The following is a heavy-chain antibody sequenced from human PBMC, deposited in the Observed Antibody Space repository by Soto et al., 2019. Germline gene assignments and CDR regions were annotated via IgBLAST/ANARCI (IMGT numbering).Heavy chain of an antibody. CDR2: VNPTGST. V-gene: IGHV4-34*01. J-gene: IGHJ3*02. CDR1: GGSFSGYY. D-gene: IGHD6-19*01. Sequence: PSETLSLTCAVSGGSFSGYYWSWIRQSPGKGLEWIGEVNPTGSTKYNPSLKSRVTISVDTSKNQFSLNLNSVTAADTALYYCARSREQWLVDAFDIWGQGTMVTVSS. CDR3: ARSREQWLVDAFDI.